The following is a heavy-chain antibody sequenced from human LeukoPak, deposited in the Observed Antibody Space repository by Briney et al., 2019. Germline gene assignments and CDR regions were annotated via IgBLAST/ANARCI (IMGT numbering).Heavy chain of an antibody. J-gene: IGHJ4*02. D-gene: IGHD3-22*01. CDR3: ASHYDSRGYYGVDY. CDR1: GFTFSTYS. Sequence: GGSLRLSCAASGFTFSTYSMNWVRQAPGKGLEWVSSISSTSSYIYYADSVKGRFTISRDNAKNSLYLQMSSLRAEDTAVYFFASHYDSRGYYGVDYWGQGSLGTVSS. V-gene: IGHV3-21*01. CDR2: ISSTSSYI.